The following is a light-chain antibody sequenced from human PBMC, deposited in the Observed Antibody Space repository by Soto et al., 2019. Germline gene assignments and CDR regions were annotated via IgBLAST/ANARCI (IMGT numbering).Light chain of an antibody. CDR1: SSDVGGYNY. V-gene: IGLV2-14*01. J-gene: IGLJ1*01. Sequence: QSVLTQPASVSGSPGPSITISCTGTSSDVGGYNYVSWYQQHPGKAPKLMIYDVSNRPSGVSNRFSGSKSGNTASLTISGLQAEDEADYYCSSYTSSSTHYVCGTGTKVTVL. CDR3: SSYTSSSTHYV. CDR2: DVS.